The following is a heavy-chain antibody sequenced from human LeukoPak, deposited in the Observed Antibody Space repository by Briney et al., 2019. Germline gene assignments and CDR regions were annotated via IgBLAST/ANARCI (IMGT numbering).Heavy chain of an antibody. J-gene: IGHJ4*02. D-gene: IGHD6-13*01. CDR1: GFTFRDYW. Sequence: GGTLRLSCAVTGFTFRDYWMMWVRQAPGKGLERVASINKDGSEVQYVDSVKGRFTISRDNAKNSVYLQMASLGAADTAVYYCETYTQYFGGVPGTDYWGLGTIVTVSS. V-gene: IGHV3-7*01. CDR3: ETYTQYFGGVPGTDY. CDR2: INKDGSEV.